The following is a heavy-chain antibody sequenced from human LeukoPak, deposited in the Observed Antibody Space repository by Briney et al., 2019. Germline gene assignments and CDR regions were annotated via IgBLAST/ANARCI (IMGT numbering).Heavy chain of an antibody. CDR2: IYYTGST. D-gene: IGHD3-3*01. V-gene: IGHV4-59*01. J-gene: IGHJ4*02. CDR3: ARDQGYDFWSGYSAYDH. Sequence: SETPSLTCTVSGGSISNYYWSWIRQAPGRGLEWIGYIYYTGSTKYNPSLKSRATISVDTSNNQLSLKLRSVTAADTAIYYCARDQGYDFWSGYSAYDHWGQGTLVTVSS. CDR1: GGSISNYY.